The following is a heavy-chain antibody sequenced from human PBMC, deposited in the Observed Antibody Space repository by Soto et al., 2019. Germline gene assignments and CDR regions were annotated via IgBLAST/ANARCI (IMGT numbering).Heavy chain of an antibody. CDR1: GFTFNSYG. J-gene: IGHJ4*02. V-gene: IGHV3-33*01. CDR2: IWYDGSNK. D-gene: IGHD3-22*01. CDR3: ARDYDSSGYPRYYFDY. Sequence: GWCLRLSCASSGFTFNSYGMHGVLQAPGKGLEWVAVIWYDGSNKYYADSVKGRFTISRDNSKNTLYLQMNSLRAEDTAVYYCARDYDSSGYPRYYFDYWGQGTLVTVSS.